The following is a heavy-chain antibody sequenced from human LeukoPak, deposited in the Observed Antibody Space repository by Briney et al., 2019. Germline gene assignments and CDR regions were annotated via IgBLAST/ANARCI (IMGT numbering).Heavy chain of an antibody. V-gene: IGHV3-30-3*01. CDR3: ARDLSLVSSSGY. D-gene: IGHD6-6*01. CDR1: GFTFSSYA. J-gene: IGHJ4*02. Sequence: PGRSLRLSCAASGFTFSSYAMHWVRQAPGKGLEWVAVISYDGSNKYYADSVKGRFTISRGNSKNTLYLQMNSLRAEDTAVYYCARDLSLVSSSGYWGQGTLVTVSS. CDR2: ISYDGSNK.